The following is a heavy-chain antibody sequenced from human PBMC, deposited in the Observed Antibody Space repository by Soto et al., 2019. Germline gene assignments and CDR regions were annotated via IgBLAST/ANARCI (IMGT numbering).Heavy chain of an antibody. J-gene: IGHJ4*02. CDR1: GFTFSSYA. V-gene: IGHV3-23*01. CDR2: ISSGGRDT. Sequence: EVQVLESGGDLVQPGGSLRLSCAAAGFTFSSYAMSWVRQAPGKGLEWVSGISSGGRDTYYADSVEGRFTNSRDNAENTVYLQKTSLRVEDAATYYGVKSKGDRGSRRGDCWGQGTLVTVSS. CDR3: VKSKGDRGSRRGDC. D-gene: IGHD3-16*01.